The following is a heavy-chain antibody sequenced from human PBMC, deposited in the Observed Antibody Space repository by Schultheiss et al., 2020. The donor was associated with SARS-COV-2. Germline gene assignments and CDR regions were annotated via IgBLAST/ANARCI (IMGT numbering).Heavy chain of an antibody. Sequence: SETLSLTCTVSGGSVSSGSYYWSWIRQPPGKGLEWIGSIYYSGSTYYNPSLKSRVTISVDTSKNQFSLSLSSVTAADTAVYYCARNVWGPKIDLWGQGTLVTVSS. CDR2: IYYSGST. V-gene: IGHV4-39*07. D-gene: IGHD1-26*01. J-gene: IGHJ5*02. CDR3: ARNVWGPKIDL. CDR1: GGSVSSGSYY.